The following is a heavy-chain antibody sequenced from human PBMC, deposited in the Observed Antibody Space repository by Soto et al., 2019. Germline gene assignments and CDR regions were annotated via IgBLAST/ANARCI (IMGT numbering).Heavy chain of an antibody. CDR2: IGGVGTDR. D-gene: IGHD1-20*01. CDR1: GFTFSDYA. V-gene: IGHV3-23*01. Sequence: DVQLLESGGGLVQPGGSLRLSCAASGFTFSDYAMTWVRQAPGKGPEWVSGIGGVGTDRYYADSVKGRFTISRDNSKNTLFWQVSSLRRDDTAVYYCAKDAVPYNGKWDWFDPWGQGTLVTVSS. J-gene: IGHJ5*02. CDR3: AKDAVPYNGKWDWFDP.